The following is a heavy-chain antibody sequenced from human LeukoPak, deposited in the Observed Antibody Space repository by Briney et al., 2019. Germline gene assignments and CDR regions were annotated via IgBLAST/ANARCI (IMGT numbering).Heavy chain of an antibody. Sequence: SVKVSCEASGGTFSSYAISWVRQAPGQGLEWMGGIIPIFGTANYAQKFQGRVTITTDESTSTAYMELSSLRSEDTAVYYCARVPTTYYYDSSGYYNHYWGQGTLVTVSS. CDR2: IIPIFGTA. D-gene: IGHD3-22*01. CDR3: ARVPTTYYYDSSGYYNHY. V-gene: IGHV1-69*05. J-gene: IGHJ4*02. CDR1: GGTFSSYA.